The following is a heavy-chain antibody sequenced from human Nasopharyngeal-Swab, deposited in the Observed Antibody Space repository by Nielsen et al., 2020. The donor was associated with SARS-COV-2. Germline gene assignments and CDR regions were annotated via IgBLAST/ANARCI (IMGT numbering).Heavy chain of an antibody. CDR3: ASSEMATMNFDY. Sequence: GESLKISCAASGFTFSSYWMSWVRQAPGKGLERVANIKQDGSEKYYVDSVKGRFTVSRDNAKNSLYLQMNSLRAEDTAVYYCASSEMATMNFDYWGQGTLVTVSS. J-gene: IGHJ4*02. CDR1: GFTFSSYW. CDR2: IKQDGSEK. D-gene: IGHD5-24*01. V-gene: IGHV3-7*03.